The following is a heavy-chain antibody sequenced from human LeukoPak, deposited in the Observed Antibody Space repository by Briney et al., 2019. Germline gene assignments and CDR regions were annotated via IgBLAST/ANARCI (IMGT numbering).Heavy chain of an antibody. CDR1: GGSINSHY. D-gene: IGHD6-19*01. CDR2: IYYTGKI. Sequence: SETLSLTCAVSGGSINSHYWGWIRQPPGKGLQWIGDIYYTGKINYNPSLKSRVTITLDTSKDHLSLNLTSVLAADTAIYYCVRRDTGWNYFDYWGQGTLVAVSS. J-gene: IGHJ4*02. V-gene: IGHV4-59*08. CDR3: VRRDTGWNYFDY.